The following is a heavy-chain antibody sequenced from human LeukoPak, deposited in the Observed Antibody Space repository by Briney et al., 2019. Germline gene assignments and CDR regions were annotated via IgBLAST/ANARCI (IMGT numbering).Heavy chain of an antibody. V-gene: IGHV3-23*01. D-gene: IGHD2-2*01. CDR2: IGGSGGDT. CDR3: VRRGGLPAAPDF. Sequence: PWGYLLLSCASSRFSFRSYVLSGVGPGPGEGLQWVSDIGGSGGDTYYADSLKGRFTISRDNSKITVFLQMSSLRAEDTALYPCVRRGGLPAAPDFWGQGTLVTVSS. J-gene: IGHJ4*02. CDR1: RFSFRSYV.